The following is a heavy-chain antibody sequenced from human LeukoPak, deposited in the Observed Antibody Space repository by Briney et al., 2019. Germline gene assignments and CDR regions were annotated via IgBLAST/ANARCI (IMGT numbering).Heavy chain of an antibody. CDR2: INPSGGST. J-gene: IGHJ4*02. CDR1: GYTFNNHY. V-gene: IGHV1-46*02. D-gene: IGHD6-19*01. Sequence: ASVNVSCKASGYTFNNHYMYWVRQVPGQGLEWMGVINPSGGSTSYAQKFQGRVTMTRDTSTRTVYMEVSSLRSEDTAVYYCARQGTYSSAIGMGYWGQGTLVTVSS. CDR3: ARQGTYSSAIGMGY.